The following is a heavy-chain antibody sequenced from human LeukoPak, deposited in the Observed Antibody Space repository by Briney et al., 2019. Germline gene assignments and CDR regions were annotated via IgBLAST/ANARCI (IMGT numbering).Heavy chain of an antibody. CDR2: IYSSGNT. Sequence: SETLSLTCTVSGGSMDLSYWSWIRQPPGKGLEWIGFIYSSGNTNYNPSFKSRVTISLDTSKNQFSLNLRSVTAADTAVYYCARDGVVTMELDYWGQGTLVTVSS. CDR1: GGSMDLSY. D-gene: IGHD3-3*01. V-gene: IGHV4-4*08. J-gene: IGHJ4*02. CDR3: ARDGVVTMELDY.